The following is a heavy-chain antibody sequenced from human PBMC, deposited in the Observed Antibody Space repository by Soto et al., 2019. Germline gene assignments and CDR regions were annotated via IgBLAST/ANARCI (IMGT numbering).Heavy chain of an antibody. CDR2: IYYSGST. J-gene: IGHJ5*02. CDR3: ARATVVTWRWFDP. D-gene: IGHD4-17*01. CDR1: GGSISSGDYY. Sequence: QVQLQESGPGLVKPSQTLSLTCTVSGGSISSGDYYWTWIRQPPGKGLECIGYIYYSGSTYYNPSLKRRVTISLDTSKNQFSLNLTSVTAADTAVYHCARATVVTWRWFDPWGQGTLVTVSS. V-gene: IGHV4-30-4*08.